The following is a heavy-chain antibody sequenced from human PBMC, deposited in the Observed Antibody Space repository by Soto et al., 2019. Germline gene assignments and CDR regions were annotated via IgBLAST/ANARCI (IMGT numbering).Heavy chain of an antibody. D-gene: IGHD3-3*01. V-gene: IGHV4-31*03. J-gene: IGHJ3*02. CDR1: GGSISSGGYY. Sequence: SETLSLTCTVSGGSISSGGYYWSWIRQHPGKGLEWIGYIYYSGSTYYNPSLKSRVTISVDTSKNQFSLKLSSVTAADTAVYYCARARKDEWLSNAFDIWGQGTMVTVSS. CDR3: ARARKDEWLSNAFDI. CDR2: IYYSGST.